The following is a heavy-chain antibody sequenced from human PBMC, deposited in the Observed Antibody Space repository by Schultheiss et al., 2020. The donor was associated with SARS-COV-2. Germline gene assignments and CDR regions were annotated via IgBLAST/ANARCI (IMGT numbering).Heavy chain of an antibody. J-gene: IGHJ6*02. CDR3: ARDEGSEMAANPDYYYYGMDV. V-gene: IGHV3-48*03. D-gene: IGHD5-24*01. Sequence: GGSLRLSCAASGFTFSSYEMNWVRQAPGKGLEWVSYISSSGSTIYYADSVKGRFTISRDNAKNSLYLQMNSLRDEDTAVYYCARDEGSEMAANPDYYYYGMDVWGQGTTVTVSS. CDR2: ISSSGSTI. CDR1: GFTFSSYE.